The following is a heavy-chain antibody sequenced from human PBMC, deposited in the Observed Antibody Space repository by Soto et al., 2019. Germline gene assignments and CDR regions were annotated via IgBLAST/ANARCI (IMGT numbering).Heavy chain of an antibody. J-gene: IGHJ4*02. CDR1: GYVFTSYG. V-gene: IGHV1-18*04. D-gene: IGHD2-2*02. CDR2: ISAENGNT. Sequence: VHLVQSGAEVKKPGASVKVSCKASGYVFTSYGFNWVRQAPGQGLEWVGWISAENGNTNYAQKVQGRVTMTTDTSTTTAYMELRSLRSDDTAVYYCARNHCSGTNCYSLVDYWGQGTRVTVSS. CDR3: ARNHCSGTNCYSLVDY.